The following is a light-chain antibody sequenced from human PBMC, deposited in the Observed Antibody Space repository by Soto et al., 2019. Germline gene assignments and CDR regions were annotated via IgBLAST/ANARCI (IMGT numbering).Light chain of an antibody. V-gene: IGKV1-39*01. J-gene: IGKJ5*01. Sequence: DIQMTQSPSSLSASVGDRVTITGRASQSISSYLNWYQQKPGKAPKLLIYAASSLQSGVPSRFSGSGSGTDFTLTISSLQPEDFATYYCQQSYSTPRITFGQGTRLEIK. CDR3: QQSYSTPRIT. CDR2: AAS. CDR1: QSISSY.